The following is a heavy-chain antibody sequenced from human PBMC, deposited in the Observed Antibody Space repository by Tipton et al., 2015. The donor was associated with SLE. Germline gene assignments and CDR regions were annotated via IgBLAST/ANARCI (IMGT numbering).Heavy chain of an antibody. V-gene: IGHV4-4*02. CDR2: IHHSGSA. Sequence: TLSLTCAVSGGSISSSNWWSWVRQPPGKGLEWIGEIHHSGSANYNPSLKSRVTISVDKSKNQFSLKLSSVTAADTAVYYCARGRKDYGDYYFDYWGQGTLVTVSS. D-gene: IGHD4-17*01. CDR3: ARGRKDYGDYYFDY. J-gene: IGHJ4*02. CDR1: GGSISSSNW.